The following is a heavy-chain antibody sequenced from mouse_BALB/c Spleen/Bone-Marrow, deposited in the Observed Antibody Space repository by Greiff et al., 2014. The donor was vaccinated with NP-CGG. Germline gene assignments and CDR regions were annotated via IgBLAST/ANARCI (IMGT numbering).Heavy chain of an antibody. CDR3: ARQDYYGSSPHWYFDV. D-gene: IGHD1-1*01. CDR1: GFTFSSYA. CDR2: ISSGGSYT. J-gene: IGHJ1*01. Sequence: DVMLVESGGGLVKPGGSLKLSCAASGFTFSSYAMSWVRQTPEKRLEWVATISSGGSYTYYADSAKGRFTISRDTAKNTLYLQMSSLRSEDTAIYYCARQDYYGSSPHWYFDVWGAGTTVTVSS. V-gene: IGHV5-9-1*01.